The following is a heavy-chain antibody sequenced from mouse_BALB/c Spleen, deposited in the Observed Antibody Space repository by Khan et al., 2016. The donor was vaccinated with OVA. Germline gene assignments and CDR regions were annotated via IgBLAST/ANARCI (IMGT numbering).Heavy chain of an antibody. D-gene: IGHD2-4*01. J-gene: IGHJ4*01. CDR3: TRNYDYGAYAMDY. V-gene: IGHV3-1*02. CDR1: GYSITSGYT. CDR2: IYNSGST. Sequence: EVELVESGPDLVKPSQSLSLTCTVTGYSITSGYTWHWIRQFPGHKLEWMGYIYNSGSTNYNPSLKSRISITRDTSKNQFFLQLNSVTTEDTATYYCTRNYDYGAYAMDYWGQGTSVTVSS.